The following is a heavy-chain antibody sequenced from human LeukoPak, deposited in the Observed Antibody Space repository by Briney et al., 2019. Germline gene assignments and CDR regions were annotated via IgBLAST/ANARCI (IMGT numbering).Heavy chain of an antibody. Sequence: ASVKVSCKASGYTFTTYGVNWVRQAPGQGLEWMGWINPNSGGTNYAQKFQGRVTMTRDTSISTAYMELSSLRSEDTAVYYCARGELSGTASVNYWGQGSLVTVSS. CDR2: INPNSGGT. D-gene: IGHD1-20*01. CDR1: GYTFTTYG. V-gene: IGHV1-2*02. CDR3: ARGELSGTASVNY. J-gene: IGHJ4*02.